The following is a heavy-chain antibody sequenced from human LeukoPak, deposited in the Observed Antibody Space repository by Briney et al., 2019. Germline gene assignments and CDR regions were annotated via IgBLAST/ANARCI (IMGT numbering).Heavy chain of an antibody. J-gene: IGHJ4*02. V-gene: IGHV3-30*18. CDR1: GFTFSRYG. CDR3: AKVRTQYCSSGNCFNYYFEY. Sequence: GSLRLSRAASGFTFSRYGMHWGRQAPGQGVEWVAVISYDGSNKYYADSVKGRFTISRDNSKNTLYLQMNSLRSEDAAVYYCAKVRTQYCSSGNCFNYYFEYWGQGTLVTVSS. D-gene: IGHD2-15*01. CDR2: ISYDGSNK.